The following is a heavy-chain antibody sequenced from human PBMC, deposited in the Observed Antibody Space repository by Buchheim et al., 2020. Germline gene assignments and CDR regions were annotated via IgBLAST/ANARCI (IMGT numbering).Heavy chain of an antibody. CDR2: IYPGDSDT. Sequence: EVQLVQSGAEVKKPGESLKISCKGSGYSFTSYWIGWVRQMPGKGLEWMGIIYPGDSDTRYSPSFQGQVTFSADKSISTAYLQWSSLKASDTAMYYCARLPGIAAAGTRFDYYYYYMDVWGKGTT. CDR1: GYSFTSYW. D-gene: IGHD6-13*01. CDR3: ARLPGIAAAGTRFDYYYYYMDV. V-gene: IGHV5-51*01. J-gene: IGHJ6*03.